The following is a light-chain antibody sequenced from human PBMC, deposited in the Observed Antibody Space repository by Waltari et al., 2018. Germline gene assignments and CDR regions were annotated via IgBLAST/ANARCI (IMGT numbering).Light chain of an antibody. V-gene: IGKV3-20*01. J-gene: IGKJ1*01. CDR2: GAS. Sequence: EIVLTQSPGTLSLSPGESAPLLCRASQSVSRALAWYQQNPGQAPRLLIYGASNRATGIPDRFSGSGSGTDFSLIISRLEPEDFAVYYCQHYVSLPVTFGQGTKVEIK. CDR1: QSVSRA. CDR3: QHYVSLPVT.